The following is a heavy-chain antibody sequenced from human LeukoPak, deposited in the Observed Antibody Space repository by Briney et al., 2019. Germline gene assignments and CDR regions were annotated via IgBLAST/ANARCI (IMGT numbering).Heavy chain of an antibody. Sequence: GGSLRLPCAASGFMFSSNWMTWVRQAPGKGLEWVANIKQDGSKKSYVDSVKGRFTISRDNAKNSLYLQMNSLRAEDTAIYYCTRVGYIDEGIDYWGQGTLVTVSS. D-gene: IGHD5-24*01. CDR3: TRVGYIDEGIDY. J-gene: IGHJ4*02. V-gene: IGHV3-7*04. CDR1: GFMFSSNW. CDR2: IKQDGSKK.